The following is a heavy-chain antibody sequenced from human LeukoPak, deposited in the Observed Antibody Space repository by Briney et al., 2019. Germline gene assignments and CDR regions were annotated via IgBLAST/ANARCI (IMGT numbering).Heavy chain of an antibody. Sequence: GGSLRLSCAASGFTFTSYAMSWVRQAPGKGLEWVSAISGSGGTTYYTDSVKGRFIISRDNSKNTLFLQMNGLRAEDTAVYYCAIDYGSGSYSDYWGQGTQVTVSS. J-gene: IGHJ4*02. CDR3: AIDYGSGSYSDY. CDR2: ISGSGGTT. D-gene: IGHD3-10*01. CDR1: GFTFTSYA. V-gene: IGHV3-23*01.